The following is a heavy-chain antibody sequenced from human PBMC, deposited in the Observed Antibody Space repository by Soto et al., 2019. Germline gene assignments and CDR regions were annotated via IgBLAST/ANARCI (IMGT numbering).Heavy chain of an antibody. V-gene: IGHV4-59*08. D-gene: IGHD3-10*01. J-gene: IGHJ6*02. CDR2: IHHSGST. CDR1: GGSITSHY. CDR3: ARQGFGQLHGLVDV. Sequence: QVQLQESGPGLVKPSETLSLTCSVSGGSITSHYCSWFRQPPGKGLEWIGYIHHSGSTSYNPSLKIRVNMSVDTYKSQLCLKVNAVTAADTALYYCARQGFGQLHGLVDVWGPGTTVTVSS.